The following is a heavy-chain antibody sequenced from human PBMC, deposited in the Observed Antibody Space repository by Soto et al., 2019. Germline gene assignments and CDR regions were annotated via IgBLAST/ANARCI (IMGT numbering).Heavy chain of an antibody. V-gene: IGHV3-23*01. Sequence: GSLCLTCDAAGFTLISDAMGGVRQAPGKGLEWVSTISGSDGKTFYADSVKGRFSISRDTYKNMLYLQVNKVRGDDTAVYYCVRWSYLDYWGQGTRVTVSS. D-gene: IGHD3-3*01. CDR2: ISGSDGKT. CDR1: GFTLISDA. J-gene: IGHJ4*02. CDR3: VRWSYLDY.